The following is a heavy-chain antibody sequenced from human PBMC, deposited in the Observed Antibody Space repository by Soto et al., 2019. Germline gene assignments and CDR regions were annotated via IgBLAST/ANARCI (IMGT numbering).Heavy chain of an antibody. CDR1: GFTFSSYW. J-gene: IGHJ3*02. V-gene: IGHV3-7*01. CDR3: ARAPLEVGSAFDI. CDR2: IKQDGSEK. Sequence: EVQLVESGGGLVQPGGSLRLSCAASGFTFSSYWMSWVRQAPGKGLEWVANIKQDGSEKYYVDSVKGRFTISRDNAKNSLYLQMNSLRAEDTAVYHCARAPLEVGSAFDIWGQGTMVTVSS. D-gene: IGHD3-10*01.